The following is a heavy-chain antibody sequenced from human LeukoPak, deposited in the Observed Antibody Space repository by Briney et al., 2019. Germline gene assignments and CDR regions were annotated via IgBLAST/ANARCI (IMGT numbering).Heavy chain of an antibody. CDR1: GFTFSDYY. D-gene: IGHD1-26*01. V-gene: IGHV3-7*01. CDR3: ARGWLWELGAFDI. J-gene: IGHJ3*02. Sequence: GGSLRLSCAASGFTFSDYYMSWIRQAPGKGLEWVANIKQDGSEKYYVDSVKGRFTIPRDNAKNSLYLQMNSLRAEDTAVYYCARGWLWELGAFDIWGQGTMVTVSS. CDR2: IKQDGSEK.